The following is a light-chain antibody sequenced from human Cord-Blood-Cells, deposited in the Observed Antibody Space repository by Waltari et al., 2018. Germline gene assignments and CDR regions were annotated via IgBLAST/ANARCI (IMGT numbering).Light chain of an antibody. CDR1: QDISNY. V-gene: IGKV1-33*01. J-gene: IGKJ4*01. CDR3: QQYDNLPPKLT. CDR2: DAS. Sequence: IQITQSPSSPSASVGDRVTITCQASQDISNYLNWYQQKPGKAPKLLIYDASNLETGVPSRFSGSGSGTDFTFTISSLQPEDIATYYCQQYDNLPPKLTFGGGTKVEIK.